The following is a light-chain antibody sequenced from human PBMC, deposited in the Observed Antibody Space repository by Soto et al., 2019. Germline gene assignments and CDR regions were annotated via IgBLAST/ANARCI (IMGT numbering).Light chain of an antibody. Sequence: DIQMTQSPSSLSASVGDRVTITCRASQSISSYLNWYQQKPGKAPKLLIYAASSLQSGVPSRFSGCGSGTDFTPAISSLQAEDFATYRCEQSYSTPTFGQGTRLEIK. J-gene: IGKJ5*01. V-gene: IGKV1-39*01. CDR1: QSISSY. CDR2: AAS. CDR3: EQSYSTPT.